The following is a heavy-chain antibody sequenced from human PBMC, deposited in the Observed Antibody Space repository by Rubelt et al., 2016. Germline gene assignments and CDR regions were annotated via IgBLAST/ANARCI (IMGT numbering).Heavy chain of an antibody. Sequence: EVQLVESGGGLVKPGGSLRLSCAASGFTFTSYSMTWVRQAPGKGLDWVSSISGNGASTYYADSVKGRFNITRYKVKNTLFVQMNCLRPEDTAGYYCAKDYGVWGQGTLVTVSS. CDR1: GFTFTSYS. CDR2: ISGNGAST. V-gene: IGHV3-23*04. CDR3: AKDYGV. D-gene: IGHD3-10*01. J-gene: IGHJ4*02.